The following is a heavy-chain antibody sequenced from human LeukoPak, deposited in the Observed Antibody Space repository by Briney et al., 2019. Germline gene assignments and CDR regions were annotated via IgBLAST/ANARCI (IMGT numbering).Heavy chain of an antibody. CDR1: GYTFTSYY. Sequence: ASVKVSCKASGYTFTSYYMHWVRQAPGQGLEWMGIINPSGGSTIYAQKFQGRVTMTRDTSTSTVYMELSSLRSEDTAVYYCARALGVLRYFDWLPDYWGQGTLVTVSS. V-gene: IGHV1-46*01. J-gene: IGHJ4*02. CDR2: INPSGGST. CDR3: ARALGVLRYFDWLPDY. D-gene: IGHD3-9*01.